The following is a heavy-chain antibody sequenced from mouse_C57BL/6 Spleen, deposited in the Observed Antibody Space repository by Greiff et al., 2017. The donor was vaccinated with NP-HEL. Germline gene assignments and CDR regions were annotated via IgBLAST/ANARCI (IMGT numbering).Heavy chain of an antibody. V-gene: IGHV1-52*01. CDR3: ARGGSLPGVDY. J-gene: IGHJ2*01. CDR1: GYTFTSYW. D-gene: IGHD2-10*01. CDR2: IDPSDSET. Sequence: QVQLQQPGAELVRPGSSVKLSCKASGYTFTSYWMHWVKQRPIQGLEWIGNIDPSDSETHYNQKFKDKATLTVDKSSSTAYMQLSSLTSEDSAVYYCARGGSLPGVDYWGQGTTLTVSS.